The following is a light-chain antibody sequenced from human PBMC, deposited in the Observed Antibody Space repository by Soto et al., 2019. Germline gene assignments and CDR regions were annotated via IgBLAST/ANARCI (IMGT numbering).Light chain of an antibody. V-gene: IGLV2-23*02. CDR1: SSDIGSYHL. Sequence: QSALTQPASVSGSPGQSITISCTGTSSDIGSYHLVSWYQHHSGKAPKLIIYKVSQWPSGVSDRFSASKSGSTASLTISGPQAEDEADYYCCSYAGSNWGYVFGTGTKVTVL. J-gene: IGLJ1*01. CDR3: CSYAGSNWGYV. CDR2: KVS.